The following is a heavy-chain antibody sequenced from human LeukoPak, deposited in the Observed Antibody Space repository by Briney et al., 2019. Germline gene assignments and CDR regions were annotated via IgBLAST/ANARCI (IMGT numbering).Heavy chain of an antibody. CDR2: IYYSGST. CDR3: ARAGSGSYKGMDV. D-gene: IGHD3-10*01. Sequence: SETLSLTCTVSGGSISSYYWSWIRQPPGKGLEWIGYIYYSGSTNYNPSLKSRVTISVDTSKNQFSLKLSSVTAADTAVYYCARAGSGSYKGMDVWGQGTTVTVSS. CDR1: GGSISSYY. V-gene: IGHV4-59*08. J-gene: IGHJ6*02.